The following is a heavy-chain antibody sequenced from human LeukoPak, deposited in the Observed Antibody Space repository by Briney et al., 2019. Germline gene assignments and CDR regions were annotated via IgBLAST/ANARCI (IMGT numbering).Heavy chain of an antibody. J-gene: IGHJ6*03. CDR2: IIPIFGTA. D-gene: IGHD2-15*01. CDR1: GGTFSSYA. Sequence: ASVKVSCKASGGTFSSYAISWVRQAPGQGLEWMGGIIPIFGTANYAQKFQGRVTITTDESTSTAYMELSSLRSEDTAVYYCARVVVAAISYYYMDVWGKGTTVTVSS. CDR3: ARVVVAAISYYYMDV. V-gene: IGHV1-69*05.